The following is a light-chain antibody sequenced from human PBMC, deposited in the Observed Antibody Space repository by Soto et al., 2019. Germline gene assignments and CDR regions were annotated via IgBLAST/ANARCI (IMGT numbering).Light chain of an antibody. V-gene: IGKV1-9*01. CDR1: QGISSS. J-gene: IGKJ5*01. CDR3: QHLNSYPFT. Sequence: IQLTQSPSSLSASVGARVPITCRASQGISSSLAWYQQKPGKAPKLLIYAASTLQSGVPSRFSGSGSGTDFTLTISSLQPEDFATYYCQHLNSYPFTFGQGTRLEIK. CDR2: AAS.